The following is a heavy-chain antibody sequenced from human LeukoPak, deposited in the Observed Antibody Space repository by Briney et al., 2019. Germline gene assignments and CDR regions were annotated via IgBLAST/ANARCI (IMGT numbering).Heavy chain of an antibody. CDR2: IKQDGSEK. D-gene: IGHD6-19*01. CDR1: GFSFTNNW. Sequence: GGSLRLSCVVSGFSFTNNWMSWVRRAPGKGLEGVASIKQDGSEKYYVDSVKGRFTISRDNARNSLYLQMNSLRAEDTAVYYCARRIVVAGGFDYWGQGTLVTVSS. CDR3: ARRIVVAGGFDY. V-gene: IGHV3-7*01. J-gene: IGHJ4*02.